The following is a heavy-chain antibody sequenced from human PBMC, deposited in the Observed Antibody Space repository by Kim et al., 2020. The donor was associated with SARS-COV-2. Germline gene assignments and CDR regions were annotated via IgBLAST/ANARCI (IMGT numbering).Heavy chain of an antibody. Sequence: SVKVSCKASGGTFSSYAISWVRQAPGQGLEWMGGIIPIFGTANYAQKFQGRVTITADESTSTAYMELSSLRSEDTAVYYCARGPSAMRAEYFQHWGQGTLVTVSS. CDR2: IIPIFGTA. CDR3: ARGPSAMRAEYFQH. J-gene: IGHJ1*01. V-gene: IGHV1-69*13. D-gene: IGHD2-2*01. CDR1: GGTFSSYA.